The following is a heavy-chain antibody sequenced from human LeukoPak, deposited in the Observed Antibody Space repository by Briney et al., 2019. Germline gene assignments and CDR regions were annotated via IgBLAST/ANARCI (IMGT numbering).Heavy chain of an antibody. CDR2: IYYSGST. CDR1: GGSISSSSYY. J-gene: IGHJ4*02. Sequence: PSETLSLTCTVSGGSISSSSYYWSWIRQPLGKGLEWIVYIYYSGSTNYNPSLKSRVTISVDTSKNQFSLKLSSVTAADTAVYYCARSREYDFWSGYYHSFDYWGQGTLVTVSS. V-gene: IGHV4-61*01. D-gene: IGHD3-3*01. CDR3: ARSREYDFWSGYYHSFDY.